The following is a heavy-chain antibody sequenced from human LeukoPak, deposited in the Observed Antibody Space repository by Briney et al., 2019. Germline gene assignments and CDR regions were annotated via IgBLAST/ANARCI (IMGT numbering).Heavy chain of an antibody. V-gene: IGHV4-39*01. CDR1: GGSISSSSYY. Sequence: PSETLSLTCTVSGGSISSSSYYWGWIRQPPGKGLEWIGSIYYSGSTYYNPSLKSRVTISVDTSKNQFSLKLSSVTAADTAVYYRARCNQGSYQVGYWYFDLWGRGTLVTVSS. CDR2: IYYSGST. J-gene: IGHJ2*01. CDR3: ARCNQGSYQVGYWYFDL. D-gene: IGHD1-26*01.